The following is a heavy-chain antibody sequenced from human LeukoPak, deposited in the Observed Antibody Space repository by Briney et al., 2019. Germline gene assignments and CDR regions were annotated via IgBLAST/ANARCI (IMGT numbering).Heavy chain of an antibody. CDR3: ARMSSGWYGFAFDI. CDR1: GFRFNSYG. Sequence: GGSLRLSCAASGFRFNSYGMSWDRQAPGKGLDWVAFIRYDGTNKYYADSVKGRFTISRDNSKNTLYLQMNSLRAEDTAVYYCARMSSGWYGFAFDIWGQGTMVTVSS. V-gene: IGHV3-30*02. D-gene: IGHD6-19*01. CDR2: IRYDGTNK. J-gene: IGHJ3*02.